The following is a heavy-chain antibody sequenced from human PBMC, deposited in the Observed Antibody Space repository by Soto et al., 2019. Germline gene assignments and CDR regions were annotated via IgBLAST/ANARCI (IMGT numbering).Heavy chain of an antibody. CDR1: GYTFTNYG. D-gene: IGHD3-16*01. J-gene: IGHJ4*02. CDR2: ISGSSGNA. Sequence: QVPLVQSGAEVKNPGASVKVSCKTSGYTFTNYGVGWVRQAPGQGLEWMGWISGSSGNANAAEKVQGRITVTTDTSTSTAYIELQSLRSDDTAVYYCAREMAGLGGEYDYWGQGTLVTVSS. CDR3: AREMAGLGGEYDY. V-gene: IGHV1-18*01.